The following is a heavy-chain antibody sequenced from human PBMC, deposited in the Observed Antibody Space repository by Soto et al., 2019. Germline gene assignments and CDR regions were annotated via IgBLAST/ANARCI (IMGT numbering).Heavy chain of an antibody. CDR3: ARGPGGPDGPGDY. D-gene: IGHD2-15*01. CDR2: INAGNGNT. Sequence: SSVKVSCKASGYTFTSYAMHWVRQAPGQRLEWMGWINAGNGNTKYSQKFQGRVTITRDTSASTAYMELSSLRSEDTAVYYCARGPGGPDGPGDYWGQGTLVTVSS. J-gene: IGHJ4*02. V-gene: IGHV1-3*01. CDR1: GYTFTSYA.